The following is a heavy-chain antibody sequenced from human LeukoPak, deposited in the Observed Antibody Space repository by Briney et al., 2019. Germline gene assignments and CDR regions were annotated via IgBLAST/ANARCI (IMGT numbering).Heavy chain of an antibody. J-gene: IGHJ4*02. D-gene: IGHD2-2*02. V-gene: IGHV3-23*01. Sequence: PGGSLRLSCAASGFTFTNYAMSWVRQAPGKGLEWVSVISGSGGSTYYADSVKGRFTISRDNSKNTLYLQMSSLRAEDTAVYYCAKGLRLGYCSSTSCYTPFDYWGQGTLVTVSS. CDR3: AKGLRLGYCSSTSCYTPFDY. CDR2: ISGSGGST. CDR1: GFTFTNYA.